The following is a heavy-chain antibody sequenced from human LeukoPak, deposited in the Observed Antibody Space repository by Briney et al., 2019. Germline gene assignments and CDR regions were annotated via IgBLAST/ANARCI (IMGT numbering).Heavy chain of an antibody. CDR1: GFTFSSYA. D-gene: IGHD6-19*01. CDR3: ASDMGDSGWYPNAFDI. V-gene: IGHV3-64*01. J-gene: IGHJ3*02. CDR2: ISSNGGST. Sequence: PGGSLRLSCAASGFTFSSYAMHWVRQAPGKGLEYVSAISSNGGSTYYANSVKGRFTISRDNSKNTLYLQMGSLRAEDMAVYYCASDMGDSGWYPNAFDIWGQGTMVTVSS.